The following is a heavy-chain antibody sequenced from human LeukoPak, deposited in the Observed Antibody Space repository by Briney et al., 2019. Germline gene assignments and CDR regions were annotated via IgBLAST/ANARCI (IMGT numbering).Heavy chain of an antibody. CDR1: GGTFSSYA. CDR2: IIPIFGTA. V-gene: IGHV1-69*05. Sequence: GASVKVSCKASGGTFSSYAISWVRQAPGQGLEWMGRIIPIFGTANYAQKFQGRVTITTDESTSTAYVELSSLRSEDTAVYYCAREGSSGWYDLGAFDIWGQGTMVTVSS. CDR3: AREGSSGWYDLGAFDI. J-gene: IGHJ3*02. D-gene: IGHD6-19*01.